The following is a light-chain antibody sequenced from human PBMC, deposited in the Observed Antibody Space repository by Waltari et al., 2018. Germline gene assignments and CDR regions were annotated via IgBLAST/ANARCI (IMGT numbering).Light chain of an antibody. Sequence: DIQLTQSPSSLYASLEDRVVDTCRSSQNIGKFLNWYQQRPGTAPKLLIFAASSLRSGVPPMFSGSGSGTDFTLTITSLEPEDCATYYCQQTYSAPWTFGQGTRVEIK. V-gene: IGKV1-39*01. CDR2: AAS. CDR1: QNIGKF. CDR3: QQTYSAPWT. J-gene: IGKJ1*01.